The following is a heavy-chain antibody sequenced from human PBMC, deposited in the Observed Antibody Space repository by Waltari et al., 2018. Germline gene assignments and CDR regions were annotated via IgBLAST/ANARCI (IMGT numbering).Heavy chain of an antibody. J-gene: IGHJ5*02. V-gene: IGHV4-34*01. D-gene: IGHD2-2*01. CDR3: ARGLTSVVPAAMIGNWFDP. CDR1: GGSFSGYY. Sequence: QVQLQQWGAGLLKPSETLSLTCAVYGGSFSGYYWSWIRQPPGKGLAWIGEINHSGSTNYNPSLKSRVTISVDTSKNQFSLKLSSVTAADTAVYYCARGLTSVVPAAMIGNWFDPWGQGTLVTVSS. CDR2: INHSGST.